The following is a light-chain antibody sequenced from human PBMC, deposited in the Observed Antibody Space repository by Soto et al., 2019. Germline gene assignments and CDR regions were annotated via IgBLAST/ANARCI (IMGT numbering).Light chain of an antibody. Sequence: DIQMTQSPSPLSASVRGTVTITCRASQGISNYFAWCQQKLGKVPKLLTYAASTLQSGVPCRFSGIGSGTDLTLTISCLQPEGVASFYCQKYNSAPRTFGQGTKVEIK. V-gene: IGKV1-27*01. J-gene: IGKJ1*01. CDR3: QKYNSAPRT. CDR1: QGISNY. CDR2: AAS.